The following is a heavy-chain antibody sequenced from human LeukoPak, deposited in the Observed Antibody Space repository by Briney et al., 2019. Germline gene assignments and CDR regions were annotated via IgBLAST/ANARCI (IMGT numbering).Heavy chain of an antibody. CDR2: INHSGST. CDR1: GGSFSGYY. J-gene: IGHJ4*02. V-gene: IGHV4-34*01. CDR3: ARRAAAGTFLIKAYYFGY. Sequence: SETLSLTCAVYGGSFSGYYWSWIRQPPGKGLEWIGEINHSGSTNYNPSLKSRVTISVDTSKNQFSLKLSSVTAADTAVYYCARRAAAGTFLIKAYYFGYWGQGTLVTVSS. D-gene: IGHD6-13*01.